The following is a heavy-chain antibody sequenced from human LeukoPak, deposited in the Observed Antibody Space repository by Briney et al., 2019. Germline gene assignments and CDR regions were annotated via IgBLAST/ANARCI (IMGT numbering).Heavy chain of an antibody. V-gene: IGHV1-2*02. J-gene: IGHJ4*02. Sequence: ASVKVSCKASGYTFTGYYMHWVRQAPGQGLEWMGWINPNSGGTNYAQKLQGRVTMTRDTSISTAYMELSRLRSDDTAVYYCARVGRELPTDYWGQGTLVTVSS. CDR3: ARVGRELPTDY. D-gene: IGHD1-26*01. CDR2: INPNSGGT. CDR1: GYTFTGYY.